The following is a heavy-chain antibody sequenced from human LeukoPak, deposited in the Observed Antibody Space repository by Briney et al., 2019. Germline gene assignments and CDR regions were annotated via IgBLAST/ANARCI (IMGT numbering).Heavy chain of an antibody. CDR1: GYSFTRFW. V-gene: IGHV5-51*01. CDR2: IYPGDSDT. CDR3: ARRGYGYSQPDY. Sequence: GESLKISCKGSGYSFTRFWIGWVRQTPGRGLEWMGLIYPGDSDTRYRPSFQGQVTISADKSISTAYLQWSSLKASDTAMYYCARRGYGYSQPDYWGQGTLVTVSS. J-gene: IGHJ4*02. D-gene: IGHD5-18*01.